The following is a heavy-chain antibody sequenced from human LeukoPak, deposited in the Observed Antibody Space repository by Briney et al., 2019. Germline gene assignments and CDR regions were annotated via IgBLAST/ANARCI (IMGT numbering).Heavy chain of an antibody. CDR2: IYTSGST. V-gene: IGHV4-4*07. Sequence: SETLSLTCTVSGGSISSYYWSWIRQPAGKGLEWIGRIYTSGSTNYNPSLKSRVTMSVDTSKNQFSLKLSSVTAADTAVYYCARPLKLYYYGSGSRFDPWGQGTLVTVSS. D-gene: IGHD3-10*01. CDR1: GGSISSYY. CDR3: ARPLKLYYYGSGSRFDP. J-gene: IGHJ5*02.